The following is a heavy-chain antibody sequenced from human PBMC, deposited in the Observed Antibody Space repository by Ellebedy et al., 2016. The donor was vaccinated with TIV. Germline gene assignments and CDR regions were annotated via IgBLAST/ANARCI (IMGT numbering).Heavy chain of an antibody. V-gene: IGHV1-18*04. CDR2: ISGYNGNT. Sequence: AASVKVSCKASGYTFTSYGISWVRQAPGQGLEWMGWISGYNGNTYYAQKLQGRVTMTTDTSTSTAYMELRSLTSDDTAVYYCAVDYANSGFYYGRTPGAFDIWGQGTMVTVSS. CDR1: GYTFTSYG. D-gene: IGHD3-22*01. J-gene: IGHJ3*02. CDR3: AVDYANSGFYYGRTPGAFDI.